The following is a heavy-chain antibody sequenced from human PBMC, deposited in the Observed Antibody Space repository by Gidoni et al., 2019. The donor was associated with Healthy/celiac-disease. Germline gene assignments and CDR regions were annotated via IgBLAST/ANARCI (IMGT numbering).Heavy chain of an antibody. CDR3: ALQTGNLLWFGELLQDY. CDR2: IYWNDDK. V-gene: IGHV2-5*01. D-gene: IGHD3-10*01. Sequence: QITLKESGPTLVKPTQTLTLTCTFTGFSPSTSGVGVGWIRQPPGKALEWLALIYWNDDKRYSPSLKSRLTITKDTSKNQVVLTMTNMDPVDTATYYCALQTGNLLWFGELLQDYWGQGTLVTVSS. CDR1: GFSPSTSGVG. J-gene: IGHJ4*02.